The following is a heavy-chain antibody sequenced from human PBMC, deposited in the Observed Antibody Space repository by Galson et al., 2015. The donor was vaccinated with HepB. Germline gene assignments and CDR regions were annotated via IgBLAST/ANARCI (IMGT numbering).Heavy chain of an antibody. V-gene: IGHV5-10-1*01. CDR3: ARRYCTGGSCYSGFDY. D-gene: IGHD2-15*01. Sequence: QSGAEVKKPGESLRISCQGSGYSFTTYWINWLRQMPGKGLEWVGRIDPSGSYADYSPSFRGHVTISADQSINTAYLQWSSLKASDTAMYYCARRYCTGGSCYSGFDYWGQRTLVTVAS. CDR2: IDPSGSYA. J-gene: IGHJ4*02. CDR1: GYSFTTYW.